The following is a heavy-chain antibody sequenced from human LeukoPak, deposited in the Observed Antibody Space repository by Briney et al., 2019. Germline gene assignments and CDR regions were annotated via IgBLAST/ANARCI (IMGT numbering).Heavy chain of an antibody. J-gene: IGHJ3*02. V-gene: IGHV3-53*01. CDR1: GFTVGSNY. CDR2: IYSGGST. Sequence: PGGSLRLSCAASGFTVGSNYMSWVRQAPGKGLEWVSVIYSGGSTYYADSVKGRFTISRDNSKNTLYLQMNSLRAEDTAVYYCARDRVADAFDIWGQGTMVTVSS. D-gene: IGHD3-3*01. CDR3: ARDRVADAFDI.